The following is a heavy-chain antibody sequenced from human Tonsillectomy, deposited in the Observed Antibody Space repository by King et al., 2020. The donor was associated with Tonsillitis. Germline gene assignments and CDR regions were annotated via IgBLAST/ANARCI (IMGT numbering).Heavy chain of an antibody. V-gene: IGHV3-30*18. J-gene: IGHJ4*02. CDR1: GFTFSSYG. Sequence: VQLVESGGGVVQPGRSLRLSCAASGFTFSSYGMHWVRLASGKGLEWVAVILYDGRNEYYSDSVKGRFTISRDNSKNTLYVQMNSLRAEDTAVYYCAKDSSSSQYYLDDWGQGTLVTVSA. D-gene: IGHD6-6*01. CDR3: AKDSSSSQYYLDD. CDR2: ILYDGRNE.